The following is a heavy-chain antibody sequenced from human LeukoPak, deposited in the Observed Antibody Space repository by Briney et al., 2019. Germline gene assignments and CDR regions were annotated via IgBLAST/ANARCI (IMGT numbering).Heavy chain of an antibody. Sequence: PGGSLRLSCAASVFTVSSNYMTWVRQAPGKGLGWVSAISGSGGSTFYADSVKGRFTISRDNSKNTVYLQMSGLRAEDTALYYCAKAHCSPTSCSRIDYWGQGTLVTVSS. V-gene: IGHV3-23*01. J-gene: IGHJ4*02. CDR2: ISGSGGST. CDR1: VFTVSSNY. CDR3: AKAHCSPTSCSRIDY. D-gene: IGHD2-2*01.